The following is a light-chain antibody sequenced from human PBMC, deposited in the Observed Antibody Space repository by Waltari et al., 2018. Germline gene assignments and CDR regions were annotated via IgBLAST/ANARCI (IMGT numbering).Light chain of an antibody. V-gene: IGKV1-5*03. Sequence: DIQMTQSPSPLSASLGDRVPFPCRASQIIGTWLAWYQQKPGKAPKLLIYKPSSLETGGASRCSGSRASTDLTLTISSLQSDDYVTYYCQQYNSYSGTFGQGTKVDIK. J-gene: IGKJ1*01. CDR2: KPS. CDR3: QQYNSYSGT. CDR1: QIIGTW.